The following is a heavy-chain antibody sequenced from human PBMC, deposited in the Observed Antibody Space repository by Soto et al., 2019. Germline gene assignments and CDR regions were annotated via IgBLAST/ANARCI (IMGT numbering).Heavy chain of an antibody. D-gene: IGHD6-13*01. Sequence: QVQLVQSGAEVKKPGSSVKVSCKASGGTFSSYAISWLRQAPVQGLEWMGGIIPIFGTANYAQKFQGRVTITADKSTSTAYMELSSLRSEETAVYYCARVVARSSWPFDYWGQGTLVTVAS. J-gene: IGHJ4*02. V-gene: IGHV1-69*06. CDR2: IIPIFGTA. CDR3: ARVVARSSWPFDY. CDR1: GGTFSSYA.